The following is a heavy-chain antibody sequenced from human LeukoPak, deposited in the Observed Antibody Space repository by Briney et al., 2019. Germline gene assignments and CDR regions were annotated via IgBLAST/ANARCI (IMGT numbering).Heavy chain of an antibody. CDR2: IYSGGST. CDR1: GFTVSSNY. D-gene: IGHD2-2*01. J-gene: IGHJ4*02. Sequence: GGSLRLSCAASGFTVSSNYMSWVRQAPGKGLEWVSVIYSGGSTYYADSVKGRFTISRDNSKNTMNPQMNSLRAEDTAVYYCAKDSSRGLPLDYWGQGTLVTVSS. V-gene: IGHV3-66*01. CDR3: AKDSSRGLPLDY.